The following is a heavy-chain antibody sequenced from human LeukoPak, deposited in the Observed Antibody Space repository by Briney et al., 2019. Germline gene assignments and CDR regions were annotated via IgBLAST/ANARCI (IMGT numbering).Heavy chain of an antibody. J-gene: IGHJ4*02. Sequence: SETLSLTCTVSGGSISSYYWSWIRQPPGKGLEGIGYIYYSGSTNYNPSLKSRVTISVDTSKNQFSLKLSSVTAADTAVYYCARGNNYDILTGYYSVGLLDYWGQGTLVTVSS. CDR3: ARGNNYDILTGYYSVGLLDY. V-gene: IGHV4-59*01. D-gene: IGHD3-9*01. CDR2: IYYSGST. CDR1: GGSISSYY.